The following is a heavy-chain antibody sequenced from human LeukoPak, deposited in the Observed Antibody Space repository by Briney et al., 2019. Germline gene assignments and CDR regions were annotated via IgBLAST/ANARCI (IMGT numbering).Heavy chain of an antibody. J-gene: IGHJ4*02. D-gene: IGHD5-18*01. CDR1: GFTFSSYW. V-gene: IGHV3-74*01. CDR3: AREEYSYGYVHSDY. CDR2: INCDGSST. Sequence: TGGSLRLSCAASGFTFSSYWMHWVRQAPGKGLVWVSRINCDGSSTSYADSVKGRFTISRDNAKNTLYLQMNSLRAEDTAVYYCAREEYSYGYVHSDYWGQGTLITVSS.